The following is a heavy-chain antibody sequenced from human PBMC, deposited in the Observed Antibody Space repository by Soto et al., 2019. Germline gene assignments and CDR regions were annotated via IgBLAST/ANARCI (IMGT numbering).Heavy chain of an antibody. V-gene: IGHV1-18*01. J-gene: IGHJ4*02. CDR2: ISAYNGNT. CDR1: GYTFTTYG. Sequence: KVSCKASGYTFTTYGISWVRQAPGQGLEWMGWISAYNGNTNYAQNLQGRVTMTTDTSTSTAYMELRSLRSDDTAVYYCARFYASGSYPYDYWGQGTLVTVSS. D-gene: IGHD3-10*01. CDR3: ARFYASGSYPYDY.